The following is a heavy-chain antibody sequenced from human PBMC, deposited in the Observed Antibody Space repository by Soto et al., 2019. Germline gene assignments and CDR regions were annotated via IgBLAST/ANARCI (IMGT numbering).Heavy chain of an antibody. V-gene: IGHV1-46*03. Sequence: QVQLVQSGAEVTKPGASVKVSCKASGYTFTSYYMHWVRQAPGQGLEWMGIINPSGGSTSYAQKFQGRVTMTRDTSTSTVYMELSSLRSEDTAVYYCARGHSSGSYYNARYFDYWGQGTLVTVSS. CDR2: INPSGGST. J-gene: IGHJ4*02. CDR1: GYTFTSYY. CDR3: ARGHSSGSYYNARYFDY. D-gene: IGHD3-10*01.